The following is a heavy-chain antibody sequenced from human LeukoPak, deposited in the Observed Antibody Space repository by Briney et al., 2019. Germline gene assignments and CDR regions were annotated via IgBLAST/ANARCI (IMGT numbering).Heavy chain of an antibody. CDR2: IKQDGSEK. D-gene: IGHD3-3*01. J-gene: IGHJ5*02. Sequence: PGGSLRLSCAASGFTFSQYWMSWVRQAPGKGLEWVANIKQDGSEKYYVDSVKGRFTISRDNAKNSLYLQMSSLRAEDTAVYYCARPNYDFWSGYPTLAYLWFDPWGQGTLVTVSS. V-gene: IGHV3-7*01. CDR3: ARPNYDFWSGYPTLAYLWFDP. CDR1: GFTFSQYW.